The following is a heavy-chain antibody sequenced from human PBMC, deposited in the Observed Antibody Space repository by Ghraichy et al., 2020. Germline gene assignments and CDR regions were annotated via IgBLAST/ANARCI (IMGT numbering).Heavy chain of an antibody. V-gene: IGHV4-39*01. CDR1: GGSISSSSYY. D-gene: IGHD3-3*01. CDR2: IYYSGST. CDR3: ARLHYDFWSGPEYYFDY. J-gene: IGHJ4*02. Sequence: SETLSLTCTVSGGSISSSSYYWGWIRQPPGKGLEWIGSIYYSGSTYYNPSLKSRVTISVDTSKNQFSLKLSSVTAADTAVYYCARLHYDFWSGPEYYFDYWGQGTLVTVSS.